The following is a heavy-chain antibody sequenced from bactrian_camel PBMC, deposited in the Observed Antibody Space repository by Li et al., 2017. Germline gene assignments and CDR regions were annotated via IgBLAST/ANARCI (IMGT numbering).Heavy chain of an antibody. J-gene: IGHJ6*01. D-gene: IGHD2*01. Sequence: HVQLVESGGGSVQVGESLRLSCTASGFTFDDSDMGWYRQAPGNECELVSTIDTVGTVYYRDSVKGRFTISQDGAKNTLYLQLNSLKTEDMAMYYCAKRRGPVVVGEFSYWGQGTQVTVS. V-gene: IGHV3S55*01. CDR1: GFTFDDSD. CDR2: IDTVGTV. CDR3: AKRRGPVVVGEFSY.